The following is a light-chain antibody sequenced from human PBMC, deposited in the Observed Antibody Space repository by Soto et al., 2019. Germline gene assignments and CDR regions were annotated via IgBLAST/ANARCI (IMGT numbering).Light chain of an antibody. V-gene: IGLV1-47*01. CDR2: RND. CDR3: AVWDNSLNGVA. J-gene: IGLJ2*01. Sequence: QSSLTQTPSASGTAGRSVTISCSGSNSNMGRNYVYWYQQVPGTAPKLLMYRNDVRPSGVPDRFTGSKSGTSASLAISGLRSEDEADYYCAVWDNSLNGVAFGGGTKVTVL. CDR1: NSNMGRNY.